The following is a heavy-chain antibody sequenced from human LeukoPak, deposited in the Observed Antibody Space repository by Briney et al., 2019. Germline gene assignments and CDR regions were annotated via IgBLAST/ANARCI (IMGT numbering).Heavy chain of an antibody. V-gene: IGHV3-66*01. J-gene: IGHJ4*01. CDR3: AKRPLSSCN. CDR1: GFTMRDND. Sequence: GGSLRLSCAASGFTMRDNDMTWVRKAPGKGLEWVSLIYSGGSTSYADSVKGRFTISRDNSKNTLYLQMNSLRAEDTAVYYCAKRPLSSCNWGLGTLVTVSS. CDR2: IYSGGST.